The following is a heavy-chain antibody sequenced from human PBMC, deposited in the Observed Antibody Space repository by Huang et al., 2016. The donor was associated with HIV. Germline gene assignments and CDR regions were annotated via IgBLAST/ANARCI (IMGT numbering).Heavy chain of an antibody. CDR3: ARDHHDFWRGYRRMYFFDH. J-gene: IGHJ4*02. Sequence: QVQLQESGPGLVKPTETLSLTCTVSGGSISTHYWSWIRQPPGQGLEWIGSIDYSGSTNDSPSLKSRVTILLDTSKNQFSLRVNSVTAADTAMYYCARDHHDFWRGYRRMYFFDHWGQGTLVTVSS. V-gene: IGHV4-59*11. D-gene: IGHD3-3*01. CDR2: IDYSGST. CDR1: GGSISTHY.